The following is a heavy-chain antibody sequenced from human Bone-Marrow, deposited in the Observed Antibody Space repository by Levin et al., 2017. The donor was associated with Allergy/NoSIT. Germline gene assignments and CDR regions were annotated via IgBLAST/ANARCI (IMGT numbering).Heavy chain of an antibody. CDR2: ISYDGNKQ. CDR3: AKDEAAAGFYYYYGMDV. V-gene: IGHV3-30*18. D-gene: IGHD6-13*01. J-gene: IGHJ6*02. Sequence: PGGSLRLSCEASGFRFSYYGIHWVRQAPGKGLEWVAFISYDGNKQNYVDSVKGRFTISRDNSNNTLYLQMNSLRSEDTAVYFCAKDEAAAGFYYYYGMDVWGQGTTVTVSS. CDR1: GFRFSYYG.